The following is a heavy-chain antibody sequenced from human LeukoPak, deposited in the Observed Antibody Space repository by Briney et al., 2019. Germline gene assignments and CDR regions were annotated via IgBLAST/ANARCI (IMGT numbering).Heavy chain of an antibody. V-gene: IGHV5-51*01. CDR3: ARPNITYYYDSSGYDGFDV. D-gene: IGHD3-22*01. Sequence: GESLEISCKGSGYNFSNYWIAWVRQMPGKGLEWMGIIYPNDSDTRYRPSFQGQVSISADKSINTAYLQWSSLKASDTAMYFCARPNITYYYDSSGYDGFDVWGQGTMVTVSS. J-gene: IGHJ3*01. CDR2: IYPNDSDT. CDR1: GYNFSNYW.